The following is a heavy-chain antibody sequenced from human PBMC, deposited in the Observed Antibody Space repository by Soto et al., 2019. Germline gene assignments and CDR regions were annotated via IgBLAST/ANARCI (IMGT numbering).Heavy chain of an antibody. CDR2: ISAYNGNT. Sequence: ASVKVSCKASGYTFTSYGISWVRQAPGQGLEWMGWISAYNGNTNYAQKLQGRVTMTTDTSTSTAYMELRSLRSDDTAVYYCARLMGTGIAARFWWFDPWGQGTLVTVSS. CDR1: GYTFTSYG. V-gene: IGHV1-18*01. D-gene: IGHD6-6*01. J-gene: IGHJ5*02. CDR3: ARLMGTGIAARFWWFDP.